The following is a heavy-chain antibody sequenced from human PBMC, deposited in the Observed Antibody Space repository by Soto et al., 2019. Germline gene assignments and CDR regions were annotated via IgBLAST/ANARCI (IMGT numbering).Heavy chain of an antibody. CDR1: GFTFSSYS. V-gene: IGHV3-21*01. CDR2: ISSSSSYI. D-gene: IGHD2-2*01. CDR3: ARDPIVVVPAANDSNWFDP. J-gene: IGHJ5*02. Sequence: PGGSLRLSCAASGFTFSSYSMNWVRQAPGKGLEWVSSISSSSSYIYYADSVKGRFTISRDNAKNSLYLQMNSLRAEDTAVCYCARDPIVVVPAANDSNWFDPWGQGTLVTVSS.